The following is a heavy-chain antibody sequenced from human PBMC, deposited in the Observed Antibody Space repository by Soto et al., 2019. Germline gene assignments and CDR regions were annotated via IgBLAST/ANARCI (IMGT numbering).Heavy chain of an antibody. V-gene: IGHV4-30-2*01. J-gene: IGHJ4*02. CDR1: GASVDTSGSS. CDR2: IYHSETI. CDR3: ARRINKNSGGYFDH. D-gene: IGHD2-21*01. Sequence: QVELQESGSGLVKPSQTLSLTCTVSGASVDTSGSSWTWIRQPPGRGLQFIGYIYHSETIYYNPSLRSRVTISLDRSKNQFFLRLTSLTAADTAVYFCARRINKNSGGYFDHWGQGSLVTVSS.